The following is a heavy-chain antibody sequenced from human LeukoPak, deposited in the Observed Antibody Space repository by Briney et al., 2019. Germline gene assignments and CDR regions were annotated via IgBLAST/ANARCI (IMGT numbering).Heavy chain of an antibody. J-gene: IGHJ5*02. V-gene: IGHV4-39*07. Sequence: SETLSLTCTVSGGSISSSHYYWDWVRQPPGKGLEWIGNIYNSGSTYYNPSPKRRVTISIDTSKNQFSLKLSSVTAADTAMYYCARDLYYGSNLRLFDPWGQGTLVTVSS. CDR3: ARDLYYGSNLRLFDP. D-gene: IGHD3-22*01. CDR2: IYNSGST. CDR1: GGSISSSHYY.